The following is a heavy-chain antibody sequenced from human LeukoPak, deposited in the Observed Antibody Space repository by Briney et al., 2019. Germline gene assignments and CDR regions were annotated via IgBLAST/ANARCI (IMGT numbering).Heavy chain of an antibody. CDR1: GFTFNTYS. J-gene: IGHJ6*02. CDR3: ARDRPYYYGMDV. V-gene: IGHV3-21*01. Sequence: PGGSLRLSCAASGFTFNTYSMNWVRQAPGKGLEWVSSISSSSSYIYYADSVKGRFTISRDNAKNSLYLQMNSLRAEDTAVYYCARDRPYYYGMDVWGQGTTVTVSS. CDR2: ISSSSSYI.